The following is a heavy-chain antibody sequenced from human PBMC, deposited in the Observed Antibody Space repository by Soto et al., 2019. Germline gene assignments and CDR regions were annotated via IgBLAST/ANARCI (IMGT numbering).Heavy chain of an antibody. J-gene: IGHJ5*02. Sequence: SQTLSLTCAVSGDSVSSTTAAWYWIRQSPSRGLEWLGRTYYRSKWYLDYAVSMRSRITISVDTSRNQFSLQLHSVTPEDTAVYFCARDSPPRLTATMRFDPWGKGTLVTVS. D-gene: IGHD1-7*01. CDR1: GDSVSSTTAA. V-gene: IGHV6-1*01. CDR2: TYYRSKWYL. CDR3: ARDSPPRLTATMRFDP.